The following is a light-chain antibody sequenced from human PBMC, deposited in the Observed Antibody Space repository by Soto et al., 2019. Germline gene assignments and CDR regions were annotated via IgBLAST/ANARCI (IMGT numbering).Light chain of an antibody. Sequence: DIQMTQSPSSLSASVGDRVTITCRASQSISSYLNWYQQKPGKAPKLLIYAASSLQSGVPSRFSGSGSGTDFTLPISSLQPEDFANYYCQQSYSTPYRAFGQGTRLEIK. CDR2: AAS. CDR1: QSISSY. J-gene: IGKJ5*01. V-gene: IGKV1-39*01. CDR3: QQSYSTPYRA.